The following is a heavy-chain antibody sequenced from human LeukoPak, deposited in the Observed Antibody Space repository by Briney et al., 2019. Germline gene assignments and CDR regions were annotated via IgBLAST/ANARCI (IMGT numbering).Heavy chain of an antibody. CDR2: IYTSGST. CDR1: GGSISRDY. D-gene: IGHD3-10*01. J-gene: IGHJ6*03. V-gene: IGHV4-4*07. CDR3: ARDLTMVRGALPGYYYYYMDV. Sequence: SETLSLTCTVSGGSISRDYWSWIRPPAGKGREWIGRIYTSGSTNYNPSLKSRVTMSVDTSKNQFSLKLSSVTAADTAVYYCARDLTMVRGALPGYYYYYMDVWGKGTTVTISS.